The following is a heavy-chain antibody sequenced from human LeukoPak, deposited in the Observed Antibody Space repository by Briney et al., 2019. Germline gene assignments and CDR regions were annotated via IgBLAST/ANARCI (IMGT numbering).Heavy chain of an antibody. CDR2: ISGSGDST. J-gene: IGHJ4*02. CDR1: GFIFSSYG. D-gene: IGHD3-10*01. Sequence: GGSLRLSCAASGFIFSSYGMSWVRQAPGKGLEWVSVISGSGDSTYYADSVKGRFTISRDNSKNTLYLQMNSLRAEDTAVYYCAKAGFGEYYFDYWGQGTLVTVSS. CDR3: AKAGFGEYYFDY. V-gene: IGHV3-23*01.